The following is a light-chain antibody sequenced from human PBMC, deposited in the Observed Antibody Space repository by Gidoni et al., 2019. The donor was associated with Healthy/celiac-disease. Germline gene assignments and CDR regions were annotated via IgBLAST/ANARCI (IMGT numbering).Light chain of an antibody. CDR3: QAWDSSVV. CDR2: QDS. CDR1: KLGDKY. V-gene: IGLV3-1*01. Sequence: YELTQPPSVSVSPGQTASITCSGDKLGDKYACWYQQKPGQSPVLVIYQDSKRPSGIPERFSGSNSGNTATLTISGTQAMDEADYYCQAWDSSVVFGGGTKLTVL. J-gene: IGLJ2*01.